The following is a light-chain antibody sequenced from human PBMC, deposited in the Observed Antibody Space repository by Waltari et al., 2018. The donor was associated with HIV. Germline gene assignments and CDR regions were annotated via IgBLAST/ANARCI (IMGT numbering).Light chain of an antibody. CDR2: GAS. CDR1: QSSGWR. Sequence: EVVMTQSPATLSVSPGEGVTLSCRASQSSGWRLAWYQQKPGQAPRLLIYGASNRDSGIPVRFSGSGSGTDFTLTISSVQSEDCAVYYCQQYNNWPPITFGQGTRLEIK. J-gene: IGKJ5*01. CDR3: QQYNNWPPIT. V-gene: IGKV3-15*01.